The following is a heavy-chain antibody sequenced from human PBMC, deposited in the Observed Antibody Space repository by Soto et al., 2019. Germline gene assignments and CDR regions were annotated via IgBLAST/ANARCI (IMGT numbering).Heavy chain of an antibody. V-gene: IGHV1-18*04. J-gene: IGHJ4*02. D-gene: IGHD3-22*01. CDR1: GYNLTVYG. CDR2: ISAYNGNT. Sequence: SVKVCCKASGYNLTVYGISCVRQAPGQGLEWMGWISAYNGNTNYEQKLQGRVTMTTDTSTSTAYMELRSLRSEDTAVYYCARDKGPPGYYDSSGYSGDYWGQGTLVTVSS. CDR3: ARDKGPPGYYDSSGYSGDY.